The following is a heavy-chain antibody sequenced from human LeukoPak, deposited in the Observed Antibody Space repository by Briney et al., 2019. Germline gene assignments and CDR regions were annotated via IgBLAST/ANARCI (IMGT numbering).Heavy chain of an antibody. CDR2: ISGSGGSA. Sequence: PGGSLRLSCAVSGFTFSRFAMNWVRQAPGQGLEWISIISGSGGSAYYADSVKGRFIISRDNFKNTVNLEMSSLRAEDTAVYYCVPEGFDIWGRGTMVTVSS. J-gene: IGHJ3*02. CDR3: VPEGFDI. CDR1: GFTFSRFA. V-gene: IGHV3-23*01.